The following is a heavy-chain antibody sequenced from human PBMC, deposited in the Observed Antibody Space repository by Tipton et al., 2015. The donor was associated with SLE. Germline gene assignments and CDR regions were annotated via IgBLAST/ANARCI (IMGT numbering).Heavy chain of an antibody. J-gene: IGHJ3*02. CDR2: IRYDGSNK. CDR3: AKDQRQLDAFDI. D-gene: IGHD1-1*01. Sequence: SLRLSCAASGFTFSSYGMHWVRQAPGKGLEWVAFIRYDGSNKYYADSVKGRFTISRDNSKNTLYLQMNSLRAEDTAVYYCAKDQRQLDAFDIWGQGTMVPVSS. CDR1: GFTFSSYG. V-gene: IGHV3-30*02.